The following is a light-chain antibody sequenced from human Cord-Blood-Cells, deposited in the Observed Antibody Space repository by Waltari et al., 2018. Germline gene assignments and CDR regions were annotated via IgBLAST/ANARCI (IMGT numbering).Light chain of an antibody. CDR3: CSYAGSSPWV. J-gene: IGLJ3*02. CDR1: SSDAGSYNL. V-gene: IGLV2-23*01. Sequence: SALTQPASVSGSPGQSLPLSCTGTSSDAGSYNLVPWYHQHPGKAPKLMIYEGSTRPSGVSNRFSGSKSGNTASRTISGLQAEDEADYYCCSYAGSSPWVFGGGTKLTVL. CDR2: EGS.